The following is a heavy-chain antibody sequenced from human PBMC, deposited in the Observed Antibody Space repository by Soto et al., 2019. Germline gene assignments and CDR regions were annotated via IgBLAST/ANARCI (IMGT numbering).Heavy chain of an antibody. D-gene: IGHD3-22*01. CDR1: GFTFSTHW. V-gene: IGHV3-74*01. J-gene: IGHJ4*02. CDR3: AGDSPHDSTVAGDY. CDR2: INGDGSHT. Sequence: GGSLRLSCAASGFTFSTHWMHWVRQVPEKGLVWVSRINGDGSHTTYADSVRGRLTISRDNAKNTLYLQMNNLRVEDTAVYYCAGDSPHDSTVAGDYWGQGILVTVSS.